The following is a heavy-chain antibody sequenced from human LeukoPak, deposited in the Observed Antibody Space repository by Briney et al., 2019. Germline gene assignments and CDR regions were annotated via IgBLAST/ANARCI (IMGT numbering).Heavy chain of an antibody. V-gene: IGHV3-48*03. D-gene: IGHD6-19*01. CDR1: GFTFSSYE. CDR3: AGEEGQYSSGWYPLCH. Sequence: GRSLRLSCAASGFTFSSYEMNWVRQAPGKGLEWVSYISSSGSTIYYADSVKGRFTISRDNAKNSLYLQMNSLRAEDTAVYYCAGEEGQYSSGWYPLCHWGQGTLVTVSS. CDR2: ISSSGSTI. J-gene: IGHJ4*02.